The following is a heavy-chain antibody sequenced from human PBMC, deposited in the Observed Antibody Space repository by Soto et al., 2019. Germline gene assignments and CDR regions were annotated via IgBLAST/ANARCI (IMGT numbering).Heavy chain of an antibody. CDR3: AKGGGPCGGDCSDY. CDR2: ISGSGGST. D-gene: IGHD2-21*02. Sequence: EVQLLESGGGLVQPGGSMRLSCAASGFTFSSYAMSWVRQAPGKGLEWVSAISGSGGSTYYADSVKGRFTISRDNSKNTLYLQMNSLRAEDTAVYSCAKGGGPCGGDCSDYWGQGTLVTVSS. J-gene: IGHJ4*02. CDR1: GFTFSSYA. V-gene: IGHV3-23*01.